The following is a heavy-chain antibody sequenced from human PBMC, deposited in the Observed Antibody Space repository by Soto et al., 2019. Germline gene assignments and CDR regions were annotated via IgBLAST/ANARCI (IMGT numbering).Heavy chain of an antibody. CDR2: IRSKAYGGTT. CDR1: GFTFGDYA. Sequence: GGSLRLSCTASGFTFGDYAMSWFRQAPGKGLEWVGFIRSKAYGGTTEYAASVKGRFTIQRDDSKSIAYLQMNSLKTEDTAVYYCTRVVMITFGGVIASLYFDYWGQGTLVTVSS. CDR3: TRVVMITFGGVIASLYFDY. J-gene: IGHJ4*02. V-gene: IGHV3-49*03. D-gene: IGHD3-16*02.